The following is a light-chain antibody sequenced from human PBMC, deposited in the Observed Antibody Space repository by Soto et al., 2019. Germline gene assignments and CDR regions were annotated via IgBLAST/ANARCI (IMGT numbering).Light chain of an antibody. Sequence: DVVMTQSPLYLPVTPGEPASISCRSSQTLLHSNGYNYLDWYLQKPGQSPQLLVYLSSSRVSGVPDRFSGSGSGTDFTLKISRVEAEDVGVYFCMQALQTPPALGQGTKLEIK. J-gene: IGKJ2*01. CDR1: QTLLHSNGYNY. V-gene: IGKV2-28*01. CDR2: LSS. CDR3: MQALQTPPA.